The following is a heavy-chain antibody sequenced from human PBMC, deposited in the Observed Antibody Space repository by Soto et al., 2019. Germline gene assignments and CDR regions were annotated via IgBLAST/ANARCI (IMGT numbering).Heavy chain of an antibody. CDR1: GFTFSSYA. V-gene: IGHV3-30-3*01. J-gene: IGHJ4*02. CDR2: ISYDGSNK. D-gene: IGHD6-19*01. CDR3: ARGLAGPLAY. Sequence: QVQLVESGGGVVQPGRSLRLSCAASGFTFSSYAMHWVRQAPGKGLEWVAVISYDGSNKYYADSVKGRFTISRDNSKNPLYLQRNSLRAEDTAVYYCARGLAGPLAYWGQGTLVTASS.